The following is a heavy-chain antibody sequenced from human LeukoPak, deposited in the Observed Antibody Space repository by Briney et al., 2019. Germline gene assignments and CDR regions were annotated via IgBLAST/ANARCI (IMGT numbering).Heavy chain of an antibody. CDR1: GGSISSYY. D-gene: IGHD2-2*01. V-gene: IGHV4-4*07. CDR2: IYTSGGT. Sequence: PSETLSLTCTVSGGSISSYYWSWIRQPAGKGLEWIGRIYTSGGTNYNPSLKSRVTMSVDTSKNQFSLKLSSVTAADTAVYYCARDGCSSTSCYLDYYYYMDVWGKGTTVTISS. J-gene: IGHJ6*03. CDR3: ARDGCSSTSCYLDYYYYMDV.